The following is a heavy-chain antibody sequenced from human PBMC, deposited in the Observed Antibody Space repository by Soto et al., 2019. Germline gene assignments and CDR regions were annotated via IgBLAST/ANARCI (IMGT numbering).Heavy chain of an antibody. CDR3: ARALMVRGVINYYYDYMDV. Sequence: EVQLVESGGGLVQPGGSLRLSCAASGFTFSSYWMHWVRQAPGKGLVWVSRINSDGSSTSYADSVKGRFTISRDNAKNTLYLQMNSLRAEDTAVYYCARALMVRGVINYYYDYMDVWGKGTTVTVSS. D-gene: IGHD3-10*01. V-gene: IGHV3-74*01. J-gene: IGHJ6*03. CDR1: GFTFSSYW. CDR2: INSDGSST.